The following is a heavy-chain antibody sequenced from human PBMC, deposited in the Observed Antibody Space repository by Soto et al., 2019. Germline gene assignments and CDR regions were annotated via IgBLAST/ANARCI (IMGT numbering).Heavy chain of an antibody. V-gene: IGHV3-53*01. J-gene: IGHJ1*01. CDR2: ISSGGST. CDR1: GFTVSSNY. D-gene: IGHD3-22*01. CDR3: AIDRVESGYPEYFQH. Sequence: EVQLVESGGGLIQPGGSLRLSCAASGFTVSSNYMSWVRQAPGKGLEWVSVISSGGSTYYADSVKGRFTISRDSSKNTLYLQMNSLKAEDTAVYYCAIDRVESGYPEYFQHWGQGTLVTVSS.